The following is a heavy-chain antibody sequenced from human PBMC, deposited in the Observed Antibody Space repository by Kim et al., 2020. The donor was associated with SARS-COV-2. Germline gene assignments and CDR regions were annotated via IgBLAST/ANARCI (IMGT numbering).Heavy chain of an antibody. CDR3: ARVNPREGGADY. Sequence: YPGAVEGRFTISRENAKNSLYLQMNSLRAEDTAVYYCARVNPREGGADYWGRGTLVTVSS. D-gene: IGHD2-15*01. J-gene: IGHJ4*02. V-gene: IGHV3-13*01.